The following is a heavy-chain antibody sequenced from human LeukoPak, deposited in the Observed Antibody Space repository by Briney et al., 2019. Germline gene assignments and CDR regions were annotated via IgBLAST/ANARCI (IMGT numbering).Heavy chain of an antibody. Sequence: GASVKVSCKASGYTFTGYYMHWVRQAPGQGLEWMGWINPNSGGTNYAQKFQGRVTMTRDTSISTAYMELSRLRSDDTAVYYCARARPVVAAKSGLDVWGKGTTVTISS. V-gene: IGHV1-2*02. J-gene: IGHJ6*04. CDR1: GYTFTGYY. D-gene: IGHD2-15*01. CDR3: ARARPVVAAKSGLDV. CDR2: INPNSGGT.